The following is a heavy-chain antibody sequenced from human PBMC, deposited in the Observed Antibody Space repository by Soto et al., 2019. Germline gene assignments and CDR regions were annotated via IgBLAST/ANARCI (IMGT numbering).Heavy chain of an antibody. CDR2: ISGSGGST. Sequence: GGSLRLSCAASGFTFSSYAMSWVRQAPGKGLEWVSAISGSGGSTYYADSVKGRFTISRDNSKNTLYLQMNSLRAEDTAVYYCAKDQEGLLWFGAPPYFDYWGQGTLVTVSS. V-gene: IGHV3-23*01. CDR3: AKDQEGLLWFGAPPYFDY. J-gene: IGHJ4*02. CDR1: GFTFSSYA. D-gene: IGHD3-10*01.